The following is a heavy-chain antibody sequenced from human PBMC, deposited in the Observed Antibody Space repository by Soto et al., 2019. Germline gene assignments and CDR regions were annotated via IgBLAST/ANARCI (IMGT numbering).Heavy chain of an antibody. CDR1: GGSISSGDYY. CDR3: ARDNLAQYGDFYYYYGRDV. V-gene: IGHV4-30-4*01. D-gene: IGHD4-17*01. Sequence: SETLSLTCTVSGGSISSGDYYWSWIRQPPGKGLEWIGYIYYSGSTYYNPTLKSRVTISVDTSKNQFSLKLSSVTAAATAVYYCARDNLAQYGDFYYYYGRDVWGQGTTVTVSS. J-gene: IGHJ6*02. CDR2: IYYSGST.